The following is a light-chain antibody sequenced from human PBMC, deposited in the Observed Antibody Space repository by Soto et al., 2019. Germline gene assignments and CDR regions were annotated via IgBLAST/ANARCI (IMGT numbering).Light chain of an antibody. CDR2: EVS. CDR3: ISSTDRQSYL. J-gene: IGLJ1*01. CDR1: SNDIGGHNF. V-gene: IGLV2-14*01. Sequence: QSALTQPAAVSGSPGQSITISCSGTSNDIGGHNFVSWYQHHPGKAPKLLIYEVSYRASGVSNRFTGSKSANTASLTISGLQAEDQAHYYCISSTDRQSYLFGTGTKVTVL.